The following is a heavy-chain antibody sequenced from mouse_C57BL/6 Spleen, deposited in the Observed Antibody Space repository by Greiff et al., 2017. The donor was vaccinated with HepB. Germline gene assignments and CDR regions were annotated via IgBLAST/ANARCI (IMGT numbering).Heavy chain of an antibody. J-gene: IGHJ3*01. CDR3: ARGGGSCFAY. CDR1: GYTFTSYW. CDR2: IDPSDSYT. Sequence: QVQLQQPGAELVMPGASVKLSCKASGYTFTSYWMHWVKQRPGQGLEWIGEIDPSDSYTNYNQKFKGKSTLTVDKSSSTAYMQLSSLTSEDSAVYYCARGGGSCFAYWGQGTLVTVSA. V-gene: IGHV1-69*01.